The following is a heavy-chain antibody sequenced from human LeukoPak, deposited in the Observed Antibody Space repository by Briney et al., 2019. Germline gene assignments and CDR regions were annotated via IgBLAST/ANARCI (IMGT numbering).Heavy chain of an antibody. Sequence: SETLSLTCTVSGGSISSYYWSWIRQPAGKGLEWIGRIYTSGSTNYNPSLKSRVTMSVDTSKNQFSLKLSSVTAADTAVYYCARGVVNDCSSTSCLYYYYYMDVWGKGTTVTVSS. CDR1: GGSISSYY. J-gene: IGHJ6*03. V-gene: IGHV4-4*07. D-gene: IGHD2-2*01. CDR2: IYTSGST. CDR3: ARGVVNDCSSTSCLYYYYYMDV.